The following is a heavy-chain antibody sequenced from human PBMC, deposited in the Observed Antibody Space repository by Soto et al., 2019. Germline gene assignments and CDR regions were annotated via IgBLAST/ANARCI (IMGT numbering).Heavy chain of an antibody. CDR2: VDPATGAS. V-gene: IGHV1-46*01. CDR3: TRLSRVTFIVN. Sequence: QVQLGRPGAEVKSPGTSFKVSCQTSGSTFADYSIPWLRQAPGQGLEYMGKVDPATGASDSTQKIQGRVSLTSDASTATVYMELNNLRSEDTAIYYCTRLSRVTFIVNWGQGTLVTVSS. J-gene: IGHJ1*01. D-gene: IGHD3-16*02. CDR1: GSTFADYS.